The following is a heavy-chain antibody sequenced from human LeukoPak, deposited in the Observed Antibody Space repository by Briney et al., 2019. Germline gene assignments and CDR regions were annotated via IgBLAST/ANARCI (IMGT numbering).Heavy chain of an antibody. CDR1: GFTFSTYA. CDR3: AKGVAAGGSYYYYYGMDV. D-gene: IGHD1-26*01. CDR2: ISGGGGIT. V-gene: IGHV3-23*01. J-gene: IGHJ6*02. Sequence: GGYLRFYCAASGFTFSTYAMSWVRQAPGKGREWGSSISGGGGITYYADSVKGRFTFSRDNSKNTLYLQMNSLRAEDPAVYYCAKGVAAGGSYYYYYGMDVWGQGTTVTVSS.